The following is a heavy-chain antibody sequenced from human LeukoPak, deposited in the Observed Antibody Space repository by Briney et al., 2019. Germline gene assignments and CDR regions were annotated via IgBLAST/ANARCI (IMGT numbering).Heavy chain of an antibody. CDR3: ARGGISRYNWNYNYYYMDV. CDR1: GGTFSSYA. V-gene: IGHV1-69*13. J-gene: IGHJ6*03. CDR2: IIPIFGTA. D-gene: IGHD1-20*01. Sequence: ASVKVSCKASGGTFSSYAISWVRQAPGQGLEWMGGIIPIFGTANYAQKFQGRVTITADESTSTAYMELSSLRSEDTAVYYCARGGISRYNWNYNYYYMDVWGKGTTVTVSS.